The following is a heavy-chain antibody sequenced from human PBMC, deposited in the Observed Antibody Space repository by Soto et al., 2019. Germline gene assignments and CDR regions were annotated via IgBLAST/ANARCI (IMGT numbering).Heavy chain of an antibody. CDR2: IYYGGST. Sequence: SETLSLTCTVSGGSISSYYWSWIRQPPGKGLEWIGYIYYGGSTNYNPSLKSRVTISVDTSKNQFSLKLSSVTAADTAVYYCARDGGSSSWYSPDYYYYYGMDVWGQGTTVTVSS. CDR1: GGSISSYY. CDR3: ARDGGSSSWYSPDYYYYYGMDV. D-gene: IGHD6-13*01. V-gene: IGHV4-59*01. J-gene: IGHJ6*02.